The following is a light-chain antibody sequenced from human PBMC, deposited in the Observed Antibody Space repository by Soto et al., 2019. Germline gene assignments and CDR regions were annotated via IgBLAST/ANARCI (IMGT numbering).Light chain of an antibody. V-gene: IGKV1-39*01. J-gene: IGKJ1*01. Sequence: DIQMTQSPSSLSASVGDRVTITCRSSQSIDRSLNWYQQKPGEAPNLLIYAASGLQTGVPSRFSGGASGTDFTLTISSVQLDDFATYYCQQSYTTPWTFGQGTQVEMK. CDR2: AAS. CDR1: QSIDRS. CDR3: QQSYTTPWT.